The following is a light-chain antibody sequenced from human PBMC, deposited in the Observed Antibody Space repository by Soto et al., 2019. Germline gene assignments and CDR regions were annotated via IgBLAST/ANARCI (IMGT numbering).Light chain of an antibody. Sequence: EIVLTQSPGTLSLSPGERATLSCRASQSVSNNLAWYQQKPGQAPRLLIYGASTRATGIPARFSGSGSGTEFTLTISSLQSEDFAVYYCQQYNNWSWTFGQGTKVDIK. V-gene: IGKV3-15*01. CDR1: QSVSNN. CDR3: QQYNNWSWT. J-gene: IGKJ1*01. CDR2: GAS.